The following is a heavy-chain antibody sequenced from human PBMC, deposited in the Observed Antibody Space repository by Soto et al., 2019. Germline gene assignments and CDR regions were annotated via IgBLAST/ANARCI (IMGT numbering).Heavy chain of an antibody. CDR2: IIPILGIA. CDR3: ATMAPRYSGYDSADY. Sequence: ASVKVSCKASGGTFSSYTISWVRQAPGQGLEWMGRIIPILGIANYAQKFQGRVTITADKSTSTAYMELSSLRSEDTAVYYCATMAPRYSGYDSADYWGQGTLVTVSS. D-gene: IGHD5-12*01. V-gene: IGHV1-69*02. J-gene: IGHJ4*02. CDR1: GGTFSSYT.